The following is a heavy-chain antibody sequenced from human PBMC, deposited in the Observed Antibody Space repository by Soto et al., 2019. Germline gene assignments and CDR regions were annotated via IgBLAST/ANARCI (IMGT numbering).Heavy chain of an antibody. D-gene: IGHD4-17*01. CDR2: ISYNGDT. CDR1: GGSFSTFY. Sequence: SETLSLTCTFSGGSFSTFYWSWIRQSPGTGLEWIGYISYNGDTNYNPSLKSRATISIATSKNQFSLKLSSVTAADTAVYYCANSYGDYVSYWGQGTLVTVSS. CDR3: ANSYGDYVSY. V-gene: IGHV4-59*08. J-gene: IGHJ4*02.